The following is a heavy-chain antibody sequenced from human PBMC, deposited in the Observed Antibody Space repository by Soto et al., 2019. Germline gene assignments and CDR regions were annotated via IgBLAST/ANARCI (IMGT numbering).Heavy chain of an antibody. V-gene: IGHV4-61*01. CDR3: ARYSSSWYPSNY. Sequence: QVQLQESGPGLVKPSETLSLTCTVSGGSVSSGSYYWSWIRQPPGKGLEWIGYIYYSGSTNYNPSLKSRLXXXVXXSKNQFSLKLTSVTAADTAVYYCARYSSSWYPSNYWGQGTLVTVSS. D-gene: IGHD6-13*01. CDR1: GGSVSSGSYY. CDR2: IYYSGST. J-gene: IGHJ4*02.